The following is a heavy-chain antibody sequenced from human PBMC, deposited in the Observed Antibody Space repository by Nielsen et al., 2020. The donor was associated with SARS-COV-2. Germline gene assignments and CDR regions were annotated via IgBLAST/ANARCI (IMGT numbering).Heavy chain of an antibody. CDR1: GYTFTSYY. CDR3: ARDYAYYYDSSGCYYHFYYGMDV. J-gene: IGHJ6*02. D-gene: IGHD3-22*01. V-gene: IGHV1-46*01. CDR2: INPSGGST. Sequence: ASVKVSCKASGYTFTSYYMHWVRQAPGQGLEWMGIINPSGGSTSYAQKFQGRVTMTRDTSTSTVYMELSSLRSEDTAVYYCARDYAYYYDSSGCYYHFYYGMDVWGQGTTVTVSS.